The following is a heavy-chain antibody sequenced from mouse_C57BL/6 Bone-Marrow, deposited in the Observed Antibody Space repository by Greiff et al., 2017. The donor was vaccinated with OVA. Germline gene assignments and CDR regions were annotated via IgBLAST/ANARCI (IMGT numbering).Heavy chain of an antibody. V-gene: IGHV5-4*01. CDR3: AMWNGYDEGTWFAY. CDR2: ISDGGSYT. Sequence: EVQVVESGGDLVKPGGSLKLSCAASGFTFSGYAMSWVRQTPEKRLEWVATISDGGSYTYHPDNVKGRFTISRDNAKNNLYLQMSHLKSEDTAMYYCAMWNGYDEGTWFAYWGQGTLVTVSA. CDR1: GFTFSGYA. J-gene: IGHJ3*01. D-gene: IGHD2-2*01.